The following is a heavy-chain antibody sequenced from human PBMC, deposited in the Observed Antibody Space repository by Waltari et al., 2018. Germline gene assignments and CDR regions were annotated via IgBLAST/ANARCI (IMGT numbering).Heavy chain of an antibody. CDR3: ARVGDDFWSGYFDY. CDR2: ISAYNGYT. D-gene: IGHD3-3*01. V-gene: IGHV1-18*04. CDR1: GYTFTSYG. Sequence: QVQLVQSGAEVKKPGASVKVSCTASGYTFTSYGINWVRQAPGQGLEWMGWISAYNGYTNYAQKVQGRVTMTTDTSTSTAYMELRSLRSDDTAVYYCARVGDDFWSGYFDYWGQGTLVTVSS. J-gene: IGHJ4*02.